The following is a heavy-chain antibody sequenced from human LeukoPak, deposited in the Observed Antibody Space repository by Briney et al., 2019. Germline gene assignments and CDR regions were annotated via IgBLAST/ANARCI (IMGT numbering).Heavy chain of an antibody. CDR3: AREGSYGYFDY. D-gene: IGHD5-18*01. J-gene: IGHJ4*02. CDR2: IVVGSGNT. CDR1: GFTFTSSA. Sequence: SVKVSCKASGFTFTSSAVQWVRQARGQRLEWIGWIVVGSGNTNYAQKFQERVAITRDMSTSTAYMELSSLRSEDTAVYYCAREGSYGYFDYWGQGTLVTVSS. V-gene: IGHV1-58*01.